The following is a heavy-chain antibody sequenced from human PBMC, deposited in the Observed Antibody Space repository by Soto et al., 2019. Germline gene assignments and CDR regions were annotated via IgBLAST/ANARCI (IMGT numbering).Heavy chain of an antibody. J-gene: IGHJ6*02. V-gene: IGHV1-18*01. Sequence: QVQLVQSGAEVKKPGASVKVSCKASGYTFTSYGISWVRQAPGQGLEWMGWISAYNGNTNYAQKPQGRGTMTTDTSTSTDYMELRSLRSDDTAVYYCAREREGTRITMVRGVITPPDDYYSGMDGWGQGTTVTVSS. CDR3: AREREGTRITMVRGVITPPDDYYSGMDG. D-gene: IGHD3-10*01. CDR1: GYTFTSYG. CDR2: ISAYNGNT.